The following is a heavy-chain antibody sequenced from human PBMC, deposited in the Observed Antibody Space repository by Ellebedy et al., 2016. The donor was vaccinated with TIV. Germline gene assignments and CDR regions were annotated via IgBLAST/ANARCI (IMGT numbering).Heavy chain of an antibody. D-gene: IGHD6-19*01. Sequence: MPGGSLRLSCTVSGDSTSGYYWSWIRQPAGKGLEWIGRMYYSGSTNHNPSLKSRVTMSVDTSKNQFSLKLRSVTAADTAVYYCAREGIAVAGYGALEIWGQGTMVTVSS. V-gene: IGHV4-4*07. CDR3: AREGIAVAGYGALEI. CDR2: MYYSGST. J-gene: IGHJ3*02. CDR1: GDSTSGYY.